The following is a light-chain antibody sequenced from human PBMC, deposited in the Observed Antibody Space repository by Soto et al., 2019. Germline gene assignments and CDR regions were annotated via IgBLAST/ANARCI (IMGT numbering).Light chain of an antibody. CDR1: STDVGGYNY. J-gene: IGLJ1*01. CDR3: CSYAGRDTLYV. CDR2: DVS. V-gene: IGLV2-11*01. Sequence: QSVLTQPRSVSGSPGQSVTISCTGTSTDVGGYNYVSWYQQHPGKVPKLMLYDVSKRPSGVPDRFSGSKSGNTASLTISGLQAEDEAHYYCCSYAGRDTLYVFGSGTKLTVL.